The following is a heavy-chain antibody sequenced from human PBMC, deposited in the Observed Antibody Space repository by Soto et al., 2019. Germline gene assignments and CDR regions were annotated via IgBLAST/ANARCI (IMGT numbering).Heavy chain of an antibody. Sequence: QAQLVESGGGVVQPGRSLRLSCSASGFTFSEFGMHWVRQAPGKGLEWLAIISHDGGNKQVADSVKGRFTISRDNSKERLYLQMNSLREDDTAVYYCAKDLMVFAVPSPGLDYWGQGTLVTVSS. J-gene: IGHJ4*02. CDR3: AKDLMVFAVPSPGLDY. CDR1: GFTFSEFG. D-gene: IGHD2-8*01. CDR2: ISHDGGNK. V-gene: IGHV3-30*18.